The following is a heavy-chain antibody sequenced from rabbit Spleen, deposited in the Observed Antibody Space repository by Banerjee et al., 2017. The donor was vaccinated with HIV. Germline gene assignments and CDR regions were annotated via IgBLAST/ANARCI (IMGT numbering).Heavy chain of an antibody. CDR1: GFSFSSDYD. D-gene: IGHD1-1*01. J-gene: IGHJ4*01. V-gene: IGHV1S40*01. CDR3: ARSSVSDIRTNL. CDR2: IAGSSSGFT. Sequence: QSLEESGGDLVQPEGSLTLTCTASGFSFSSDYDMCWVRQAPGKGLEWISCIAGSSSGFTYSATWAKGRFTCSKTSSTTVTLQMTSLTAADTATYFCARSSVSDIRTNLWGPGTLVTVS.